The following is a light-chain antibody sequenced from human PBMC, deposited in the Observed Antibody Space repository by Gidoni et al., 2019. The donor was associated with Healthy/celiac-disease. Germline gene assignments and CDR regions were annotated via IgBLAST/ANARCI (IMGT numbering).Light chain of an antibody. J-gene: IGLJ2*01. CDR3: SSYTSSSPDVV. CDR2: DVS. Sequence: QSALTQPASVSGSPGQSITISCTGTSSDVGGYNYVSWYQQHPGKAPKLMIYDVSNRPSGVSNRFSGSKSGNTASLTISGLQAEDEADYYCSSYTSSSPDVVLGGGTKLTVI. CDR1: SSDVGGYNY. V-gene: IGLV2-14*03.